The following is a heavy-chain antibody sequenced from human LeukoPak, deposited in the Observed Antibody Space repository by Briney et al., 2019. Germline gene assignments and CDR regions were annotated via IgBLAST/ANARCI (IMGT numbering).Heavy chain of an antibody. Sequence: PSETLSLTCAVSGGSISSGGYSWSWIRQPPGKGLEWIGYIYHSGSTYYNPSLKSRVTISVDRPKNQFSLKLSSVTAADTAVYYCARASNGSGSPPLDAFDIWGQGTMVTVSS. J-gene: IGHJ3*02. D-gene: IGHD3-10*01. V-gene: IGHV4-30-2*01. CDR2: IYHSGST. CDR1: GGSISSGGYS. CDR3: ARASNGSGSPPLDAFDI.